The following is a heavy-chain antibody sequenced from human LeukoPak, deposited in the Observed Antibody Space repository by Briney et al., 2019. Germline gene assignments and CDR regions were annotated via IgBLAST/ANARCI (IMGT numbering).Heavy chain of an antibody. D-gene: IGHD6-13*01. J-gene: IGHJ6*02. CDR1: GYTFTSYY. CDR3: ARESGRDSSSWYIAVDRYGMDV. Sequence: ASVKVSCTASGYTFTSYYMHCVRQAPGQRLEWMGIINPSVGSTSYAQTFQGRVTMTRDTSTSTVYMELSSLRSEDTAVYYCARESGRDSSSWYIAVDRYGMDVWGQGTTVTVSS. V-gene: IGHV1-46*01. CDR2: INPSVGST.